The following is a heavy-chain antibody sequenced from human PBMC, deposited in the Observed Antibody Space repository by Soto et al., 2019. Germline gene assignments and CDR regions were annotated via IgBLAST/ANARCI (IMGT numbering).Heavy chain of an antibody. CDR1: GCSISSGGYY. J-gene: IGHJ4*02. V-gene: IGHV4-31*03. D-gene: IGHD5-18*01. CDR2: IYYSGST. CDR3: ARSGYSYGPNPLLY. Sequence: PSETLALTCTVSGCSISSGGYYWSWIRPHPGKGLEWIGYIYYSGSTYYNPSLKSRVTISVDTSKNQFSLKLSSVTAADTAVYYCARSGYSYGPNPLLYWGQGTLVTVSS.